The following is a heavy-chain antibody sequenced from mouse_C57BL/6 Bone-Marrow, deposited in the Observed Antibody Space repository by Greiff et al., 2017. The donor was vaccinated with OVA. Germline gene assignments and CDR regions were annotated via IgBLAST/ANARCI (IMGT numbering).Heavy chain of an antibody. D-gene: IGHD1-1*01. Sequence: EVQLVESGGDLVKPGGFLKLSCAASGLTFSSYGMSWVRQTPDKRLEWVATISSGGSYTYYPDSVKGRFTISRDNAKNTLYLQMSSLKSEDTAMYYCARHVDGSHYFDYWGQGTTLTVSS. CDR2: ISSGGSYT. J-gene: IGHJ2*01. V-gene: IGHV5-6*01. CDR1: GLTFSSYG. CDR3: ARHVDGSHYFDY.